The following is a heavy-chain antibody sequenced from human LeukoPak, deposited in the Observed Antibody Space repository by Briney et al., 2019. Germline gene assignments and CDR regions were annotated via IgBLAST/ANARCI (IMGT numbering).Heavy chain of an antibody. CDR1: GFTFSSYG. V-gene: IGHV3-21*06. D-gene: IGHD3-22*01. J-gene: IGHJ3*01. CDR3: ARDERDQRDRWLDAFDL. Sequence: PGGSLRLSCVASGFTFSSYGMAWVRQAPGKGLEWVSAVTGGGRNKDYSDSVRGRCTISRDNSKNSLYLQLNDLRTEDTAVYFCARDERDQRDRWLDAFDLWGQGTVVTVS. CDR2: VTGGGRNK.